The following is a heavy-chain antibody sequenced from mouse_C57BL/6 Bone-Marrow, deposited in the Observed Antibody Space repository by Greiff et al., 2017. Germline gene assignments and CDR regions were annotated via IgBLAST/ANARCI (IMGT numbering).Heavy chain of an antibody. CDR1: GFTFSSYG. V-gene: IGHV5-6*02. CDR3: ARQSGSYYSNYFDV. Sequence: EVKLVESGGDLVKPGGSLKLSCAASGFTFSSYGMSWVRQTPDKRLEWVATISSGGSYTYYPDSVKGRCNISRDNAKNTLYLQMSSLKSEDTAMYYGARQSGSYYSNYFDVWGTGTTVTVSS. J-gene: IGHJ1*03. D-gene: IGHD2-5*01. CDR2: ISSGGSYT.